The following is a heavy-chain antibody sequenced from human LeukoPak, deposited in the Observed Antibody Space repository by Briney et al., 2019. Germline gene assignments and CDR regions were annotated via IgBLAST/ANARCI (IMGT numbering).Heavy chain of an antibody. J-gene: IGHJ1*01. CDR2: IDPSDSFT. D-gene: IGHD3-22*01. CDR1: GYSFPAYW. CDR3: ARFSPPYFSDSSGYSEYFQH. V-gene: IGHV5-10-1*01. Sequence: GESLKISCKGSGYSFPAYWIGWVRQMPGKGLEWMGRIDPSDSFTNYSPSFQGHVTISADKSINTSYLQWSSLKASDTAMYYCARFSPPYFSDSSGYSEYFQHWGQGTLVTVSS.